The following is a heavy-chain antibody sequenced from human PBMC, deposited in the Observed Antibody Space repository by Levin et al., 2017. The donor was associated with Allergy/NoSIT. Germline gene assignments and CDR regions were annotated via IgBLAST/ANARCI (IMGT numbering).Heavy chain of an antibody. CDR1: GGTFSSYA. CDR2: IIPIFGTA. J-gene: IGHJ6*02. CDR3: AIPESRGGYCTNGVCYTGMDV. D-gene: IGHD2-8*01. V-gene: IGHV1-69*13. Sequence: SVKVSCKASGGTFSSYAISWVRQAPGQGLEWMGGIIPIFGTANYAQKFQGRVTITADESTSTAYMELSSLRSEDTAVYYCAIPESRGGYCTNGVCYTGMDVWGQGTTVTVSS.